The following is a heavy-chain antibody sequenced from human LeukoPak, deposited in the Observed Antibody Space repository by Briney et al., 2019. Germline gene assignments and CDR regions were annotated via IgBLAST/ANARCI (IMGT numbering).Heavy chain of an antibody. CDR1: GFTFSSYA. J-gene: IGHJ5*02. CDR2: ISGSGIST. V-gene: IGHV3-23*01. Sequence: PGGSLRLSCAASGFTFSSYAMTWVRQAPGKGLEWVSAISGSGISTYYADSVKGRFTISRDNSKNTLYLQTNSLRAEDTAVYYCAKAQYGSSGYYTPWFDPWGQGTLVTVSS. CDR3: AKAQYGSSGYYTPWFDP. D-gene: IGHD3-22*01.